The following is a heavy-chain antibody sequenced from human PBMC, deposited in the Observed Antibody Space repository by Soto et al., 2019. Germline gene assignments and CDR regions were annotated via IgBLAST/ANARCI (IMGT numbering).Heavy chain of an antibody. D-gene: IGHD6-19*01. J-gene: IGHJ4*02. CDR3: ASQTVAGSNALDY. Sequence: EVQLVESGGGLVQPGGSLRLSCAASGFTVSSNYMNWVRQAPGKGLEWVSVIYSGDSTYYADSVKGRFTISRHNSKNTLYLQMNSLRAEDTAVYYCASQTVAGSNALDYWGQGTLVTVSS. CDR1: GFTVSSNY. V-gene: IGHV3-53*04. CDR2: IYSGDST.